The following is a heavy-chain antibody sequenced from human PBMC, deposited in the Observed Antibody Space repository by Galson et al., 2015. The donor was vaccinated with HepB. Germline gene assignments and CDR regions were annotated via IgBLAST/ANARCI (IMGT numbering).Heavy chain of an antibody. D-gene: IGHD3-10*01. V-gene: IGHV1-69*06. J-gene: IGHJ6*02. CDR2: IIPIFGTA. Sequence: SVKVSCKASGGTFSSYAISWVRQAPGQGLEWMGGIIPIFGTANYAQKFQGRVTITADKSTSTAYMELSSLRSEDTAVYYCASSWDNVLLPTYGMDVWGQGTTVTVSS. CDR3: ASSWDNVLLPTYGMDV. CDR1: GGTFSSYA.